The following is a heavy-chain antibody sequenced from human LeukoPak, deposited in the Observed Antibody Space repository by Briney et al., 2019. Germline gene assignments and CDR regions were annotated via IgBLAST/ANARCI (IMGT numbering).Heavy chain of an antibody. CDR3: AKCRVVLAVLDAFDI. Sequence: GGPLRLSCAASGFTFDEYAMYWVRQAPWKGLEWVSGISWNSDTLDYADSVKGRFNISRDNAKSSLYLQMNSLRAEDTALYYCAKCRVVLAVLDAFDIWGQGTLVTVSS. CDR1: GFTFDEYA. D-gene: IGHD2-15*01. J-gene: IGHJ3*02. CDR2: ISWNSDTL. V-gene: IGHV3-9*01.